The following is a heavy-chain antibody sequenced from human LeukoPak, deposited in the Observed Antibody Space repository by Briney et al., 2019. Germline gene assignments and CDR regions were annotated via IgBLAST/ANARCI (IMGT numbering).Heavy chain of an antibody. CDR1: GFTFDDYA. J-gene: IGHJ4*02. Sequence: PGGSLRLSCAASGFTFDDYAMHWVRQAPGKGLEWVSGISWNSGSIGYADSVKGRFTISRDNAKNSLYLQMNSLRAEDTALYYCAKDVMVRGVIPYYFDYWGQGTLVTVSS. CDR2: ISWNSGSI. D-gene: IGHD3-10*01. CDR3: AKDVMVRGVIPYYFDY. V-gene: IGHV3-9*01.